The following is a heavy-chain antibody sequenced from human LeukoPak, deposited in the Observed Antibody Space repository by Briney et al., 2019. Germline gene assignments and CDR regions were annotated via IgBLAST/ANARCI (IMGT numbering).Heavy chain of an antibody. CDR3: ARGDGAAAGSLDY. Sequence: SETLSLTCTVSGGSISGYYWSWIRQPPGKGLEWIGEINHSGSTNYNPSLKSRVTISVDTSKNQFSLKLSSVTAADTAVYYCARGDGAAAGSLDYWGQGTLVTVSS. CDR2: INHSGST. V-gene: IGHV4-34*01. J-gene: IGHJ4*02. D-gene: IGHD6-13*01. CDR1: GGSISGYY.